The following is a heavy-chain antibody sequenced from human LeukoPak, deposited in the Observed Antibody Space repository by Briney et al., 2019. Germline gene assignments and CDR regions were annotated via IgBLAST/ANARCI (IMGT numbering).Heavy chain of an antibody. CDR1: GFTFTNYD. D-gene: IGHD3-10*01. CDR3: ARDYYGSGSFYLY. CDR2: ISSGGSSI. J-gene: IGHJ4*02. V-gene: IGHV3-21*01. Sequence: GGSLRLSCVASGFTFTNYDINWVRQVPGKGLEWVSSISSGGSSIYYADSLRGRFTISRDNAKNSLYLQMNSLRAEDTAVYYCARDYYGSGSFYLYWGQGTLVTVSS.